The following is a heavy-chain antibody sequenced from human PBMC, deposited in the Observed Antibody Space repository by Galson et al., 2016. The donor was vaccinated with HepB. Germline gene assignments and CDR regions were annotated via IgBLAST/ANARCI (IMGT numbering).Heavy chain of an antibody. J-gene: IGHJ4*02. V-gene: IGHV3-7*01. CDR2: IKQDGTET. Sequence: SLRLSCAASGFSFGLYWMNWVRQAPGKGLEWVANIKQDGTETYYVDSVKGRFTISRDNAKNSLDLQMNSLTVEDTGVYYCAREGIGDYFDWGQGTLVTVSS. CDR3: AREGIGDYFD. D-gene: IGHD2-21*01. CDR1: GFSFGLYW.